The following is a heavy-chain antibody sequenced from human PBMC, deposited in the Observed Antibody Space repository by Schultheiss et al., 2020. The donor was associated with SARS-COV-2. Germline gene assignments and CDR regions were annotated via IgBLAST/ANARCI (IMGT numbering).Heavy chain of an antibody. V-gene: IGHV3-30*04. D-gene: IGHD2-15*01. J-gene: IGHJ6*02. CDR1: GFTFSSYA. Sequence: GWSLRLSCAASGFTFSSYAMHWVRQAPGKGLEWVAVISYDGSNKYYADSVKGRFTISRDNSKNTLYLQMNSLRAEDTAVYYCARSLPYYYYYGMDVWGQGTTVTVSS. CDR3: ARSLPYYYYYGMDV. CDR2: ISYDGSNK.